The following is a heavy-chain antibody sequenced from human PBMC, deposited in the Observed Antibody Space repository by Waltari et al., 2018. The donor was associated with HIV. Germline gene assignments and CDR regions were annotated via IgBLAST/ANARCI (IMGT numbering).Heavy chain of an antibody. J-gene: IGHJ4*02. Sequence: QLRLQESGPRLVKPSETLSLTCSVSGGSISSNVYHWGWIRQSPGKGLEWIGIIYYTGNTYYKPSLKRRVTISIDTSKNQFSLRLTSVTAADTAIYYCVAQDYSDSVDWWGQGTLVTVFS. CDR3: VAQDYSDSVDW. CDR1: GGSISSNVYH. V-gene: IGHV4-39*07. CDR2: IYYTGNT. D-gene: IGHD4-17*01.